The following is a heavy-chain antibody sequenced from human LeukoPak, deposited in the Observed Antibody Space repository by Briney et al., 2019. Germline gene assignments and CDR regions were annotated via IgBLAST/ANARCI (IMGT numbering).Heavy chain of an antibody. V-gene: IGHV3-23*01. Sequence: PGGSLRLSCAASGFTFSDYSMSWVRQAPGKGLEWVSGIRESGAGTIYADSVQGRFTISRDNSKNTMYLQLHNLRVEDTALYYCARDLHYYVAMDVWGQGTTVTVSS. J-gene: IGHJ6*02. CDR2: IRESGAGT. CDR1: GFTFSDYS. CDR3: ARDLHYYVAMDV. D-gene: IGHD3-10*02.